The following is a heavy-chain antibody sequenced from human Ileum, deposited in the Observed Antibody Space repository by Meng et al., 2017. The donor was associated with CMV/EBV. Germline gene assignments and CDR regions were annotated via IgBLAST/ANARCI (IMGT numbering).Heavy chain of an antibody. D-gene: IGHD3-3*01. CDR1: GLGVSDNY. Sequence: GGSLRLSCAVSGLGVSDNYMVWARQPPGKGLEWVSTLYMGSSHYAASVEDRFFISRDNSKNMVFLQMNTLTTEDTAVYYGAREEMGAWRGYFDYWGQGILVTVSS. J-gene: IGHJ4*02. CDR2: LYMGSS. V-gene: IGHV3-53*01. CDR3: AREEMGAWRGYFDY.